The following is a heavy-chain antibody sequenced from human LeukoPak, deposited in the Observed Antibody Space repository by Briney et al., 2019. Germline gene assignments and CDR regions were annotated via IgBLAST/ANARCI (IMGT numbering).Heavy chain of an antibody. CDR1: GYTFTSYY. J-gene: IGHJ5*02. D-gene: IGHD5-18*01. Sequence: ASVKVSGKASGYTFTSYYMHWVRQAPGQGLEWMGIINPSGGSTSYAQKFQGRVTMTRDTSTSTVYMELSSLRSEDTAVYYCARGRRIQLWLKRGNWFDPWGQGTLVTVSS. CDR3: ARGRRIQLWLKRGNWFDP. CDR2: INPSGGST. V-gene: IGHV1-46*01.